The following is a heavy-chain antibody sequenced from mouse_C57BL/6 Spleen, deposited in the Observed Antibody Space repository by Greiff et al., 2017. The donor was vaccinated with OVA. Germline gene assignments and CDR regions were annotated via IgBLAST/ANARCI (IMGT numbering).Heavy chain of an antibody. V-gene: IGHV3-6*01. CDR3: ARGDYDYDGFAY. Sequence: ESGPGLVKPSQSLSLTCSVTGYSITSGYYWNWIRQFPGNKLEWMGYISYDGSNNYNPSLKNRISITRDTSKNQLFLKLNSVTTEDTATYYCARGDYDYDGFAYWGQGTMVTVSA. CDR2: ISYDGSN. J-gene: IGHJ3*01. D-gene: IGHD2-4*01. CDR1: GYSITSGYY.